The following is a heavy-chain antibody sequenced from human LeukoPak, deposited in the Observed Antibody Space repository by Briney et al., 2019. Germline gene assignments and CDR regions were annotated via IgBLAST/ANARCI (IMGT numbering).Heavy chain of an antibody. CDR3: ARERGLAGSYGIYYFDY. V-gene: IGHV4-59*01. CDR1: GGSISSYY. D-gene: IGHD3-10*01. CDR2: IYYSGST. J-gene: IGHJ4*02. Sequence: PSETLSLTCTVSGGSISSYYWSWIRQPPGKGLEWIGYIYYSGSTNYNPSLKSRVTISVDTSKNQFSLKLSSVTAADTAVYYCARERGLAGSYGIYYFDYWGQGTLVTVSS.